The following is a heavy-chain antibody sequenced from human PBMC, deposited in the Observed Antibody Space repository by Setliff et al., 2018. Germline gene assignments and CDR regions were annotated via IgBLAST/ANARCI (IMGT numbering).Heavy chain of an antibody. Sequence: SETLSLTCAVYGGSFNVYFWSWIRQPPGRGLEWIGEISHSGSTNYNPSLKSRVTMSVDKSKNQFSLKLKSVTAADTAVYYCAKEGYYDHFGYYHYYFDFWGQGTLVTVSS. CDR1: GGSFNVYF. D-gene: IGHD3-22*01. CDR3: AKEGYYDHFGYYHYYFDF. CDR2: ISHSGST. J-gene: IGHJ4*02. V-gene: IGHV4-34*01.